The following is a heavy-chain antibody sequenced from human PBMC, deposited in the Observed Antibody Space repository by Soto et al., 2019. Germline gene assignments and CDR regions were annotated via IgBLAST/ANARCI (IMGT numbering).Heavy chain of an antibody. D-gene: IGHD2-21*01. V-gene: IGHV4-39*01. J-gene: IGHJ5*01. CDR2: VYYSGGA. CDR1: GVSIHNSHSF. Sequence: SETLSLTCAVSGVSIHNSHSFWGWIRQPPGKGLEFIANVYYSGGAHYNPSLKSRVTISVDTATNQVSPRMSSVTAADTAVYFCGRVVEGATRHTDFDSWGQGTLVTVSS. CDR3: GRVVEGATRHTDFDS.